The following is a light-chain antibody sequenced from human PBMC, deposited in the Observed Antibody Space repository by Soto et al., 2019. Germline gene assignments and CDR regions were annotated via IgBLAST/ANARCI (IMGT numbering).Light chain of an antibody. CDR1: NSDIGSFNY. CDR2: EVS. Sequence: QSVLTQPPSASGSPGQSVTISCTGTNSDIGSFNYVSWYQHHPGKAPKLMISEVSKRPSGVPDRFSGSKSGNTASLTVSGLQAEDEADYYCSSYAGSNGVIFGGGTKLTVL. CDR3: SSYAGSNGVI. J-gene: IGLJ2*01. V-gene: IGLV2-8*01.